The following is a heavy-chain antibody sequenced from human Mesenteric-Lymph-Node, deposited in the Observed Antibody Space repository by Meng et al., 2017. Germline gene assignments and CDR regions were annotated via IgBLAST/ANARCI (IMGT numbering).Heavy chain of an antibody. D-gene: IGHD3-22*01. CDR3: ARYVGNSGYLYYFDY. J-gene: IGHJ4*02. Sequence: GESLKISCAASGFTFSSYGMSWVRQAPGKGLEWVSTIFDSGDTTHYGDSVKGRFTSSRDNSKNTLYLQMNSLRVEDTAVYYCARYVGNSGYLYYFDYWGQGTLVTVSS. CDR2: IFDSGDTT. CDR1: GFTFSSYG. V-gene: IGHV3-23*01.